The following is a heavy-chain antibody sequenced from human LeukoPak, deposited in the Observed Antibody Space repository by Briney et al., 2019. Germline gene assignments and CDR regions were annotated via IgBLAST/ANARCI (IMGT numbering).Heavy chain of an antibody. CDR1: GYTLIELP. J-gene: IGHJ4*02. V-gene: IGHV1-24*01. D-gene: IGHD5-12*01. CDR3: ATVVGPVATTYNFDY. CDR2: FDPEDGET. Sequence: ASVKVSCKVSGYTLIELPMHWVRQARGKGLAWMGGFDPEDGETIYAQKFQGRVTMTEDTSTDTAYMELSSLRSEDTAVYYCATVVGPVATTYNFDYWGQGTLVTVSS.